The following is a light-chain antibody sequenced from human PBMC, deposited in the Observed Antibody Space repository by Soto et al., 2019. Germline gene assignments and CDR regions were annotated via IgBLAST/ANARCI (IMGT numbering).Light chain of an antibody. CDR3: CSYTSLSTVV. J-gene: IGLJ2*01. Sequence: QSALTQPASVSGSPGQSITISCTGTSSDVGGYNHVSWYQHSPGKAPKLILFAVSDRPSVVSHRFSGSKSGNTASLTSSGLQAEDAADYYCCSYTSLSTVVFGGGTKVTVL. V-gene: IGLV2-14*01. CDR1: SSDVGGYNH. CDR2: AVS.